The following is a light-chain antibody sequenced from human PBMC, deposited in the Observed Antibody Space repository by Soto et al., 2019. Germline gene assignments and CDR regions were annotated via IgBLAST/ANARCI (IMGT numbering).Light chain of an antibody. CDR3: QQRSNWPF. Sequence: EIMLTQSPATLSLFPGERATLSCRASQSVSSYLAWDQQKPGQAPRLLIYDASNRATGIPARFSGSGSGTDFTLTISSLESEDFAVYYCQQRSNWPFFGPGTKVDIK. V-gene: IGKV3-11*01. CDR1: QSVSSY. J-gene: IGKJ3*01. CDR2: DAS.